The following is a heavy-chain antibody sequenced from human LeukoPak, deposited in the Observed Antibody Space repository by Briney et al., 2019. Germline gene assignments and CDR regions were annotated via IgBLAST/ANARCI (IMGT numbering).Heavy chain of an antibody. CDR2: ISYDGSNK. J-gene: IGHJ6*02. D-gene: IGHD4-23*01. V-gene: IGHV3-30*03. CDR1: GFTFSSYG. CDR3: ASDYGGIFY. Sequence: GRSLRLSCAASGFTFSSYGMHWVRQAPGKGLEWVAVISYDGSNKYYADSVKGRFTISRDNSKNTLYLQMNSLRAEDTAVYYCASDYGGIFYWGQGTTVTVSS.